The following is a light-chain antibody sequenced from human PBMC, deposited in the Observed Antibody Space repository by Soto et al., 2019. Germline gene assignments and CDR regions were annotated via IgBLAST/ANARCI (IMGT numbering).Light chain of an antibody. CDR3: QQYGYLSWT. CDR1: QNVDSNY. J-gene: IGKJ1*01. Sequence: EIVLTQSPGPLSLSSGERATLSCRASQNVDSNYLAWYQQKPGQAPRIIIFAASGRATGIPDRFSGSGSGTDFTLTISRLEPEDFAVYYCQQYGYLSWTFGQGTKVDIK. V-gene: IGKV3-20*01. CDR2: AAS.